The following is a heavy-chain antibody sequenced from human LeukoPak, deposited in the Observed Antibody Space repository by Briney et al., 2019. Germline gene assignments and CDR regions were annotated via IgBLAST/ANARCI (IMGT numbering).Heavy chain of an antibody. D-gene: IGHD6-19*01. V-gene: IGHV3-23*01. Sequence: GGSLRLSCAASGFTFSSYAMSWVRQATGKGLEWVSAISGSGGSTYYADSVKGRFTISRDNSKNTLYLQMNSLRAEDTAVYYCANHPGIAVAGYFDYWGQGTLVTVSP. CDR3: ANHPGIAVAGYFDY. CDR1: GFTFSSYA. CDR2: ISGSGGST. J-gene: IGHJ4*02.